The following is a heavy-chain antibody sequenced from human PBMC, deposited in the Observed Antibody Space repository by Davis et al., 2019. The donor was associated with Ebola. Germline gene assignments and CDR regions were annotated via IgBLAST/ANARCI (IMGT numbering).Heavy chain of an antibody. Sequence: PGESLRLSCAASGFIFSSYAMSWVRQAPGKGLEWVSSISVHSITTHADSVMSRFTISRDNSKNTLYLQMNSLRAEDTAVYYCAKVHPPTTVTTGWLHPWGQGTLVTVSS. CDR1: GFIFSSYA. CDR2: ISVHSIT. J-gene: IGHJ5*02. CDR3: AKVHPPTTVTTGWLHP. V-gene: IGHV3-23*01. D-gene: IGHD4-17*01.